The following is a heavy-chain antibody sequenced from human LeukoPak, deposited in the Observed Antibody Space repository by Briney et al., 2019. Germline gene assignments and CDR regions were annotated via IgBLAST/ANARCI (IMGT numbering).Heavy chain of an antibody. CDR3: ARDQNSRITILGVVIRHNWFDP. CDR1: GYTFTSYG. J-gene: IGHJ5*02. D-gene: IGHD3-3*01. V-gene: IGHV1-18*01. CDR2: ISAYNGNT. Sequence: ASVKVSCKASGYTFTSYGISWVRQAPGQGLEWMGWISAYNGNTNYAQKLQGRVTMTTDTSTSTAYMELRSLRSDDTAVYYCARDQNSRITILGVVIRHNWFDPWGQGTLVTVSS.